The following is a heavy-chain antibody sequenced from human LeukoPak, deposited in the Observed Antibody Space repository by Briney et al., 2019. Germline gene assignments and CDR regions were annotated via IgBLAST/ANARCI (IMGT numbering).Heavy chain of an antibody. CDR2: INHSGST. D-gene: IGHD2-2*01. CDR1: GGSFSGYY. Sequence: PSETLSLTCAVYGGSFSGYYWSWIRQPPGKGLEWIGEINHSGSTNYNPSLKSRVTISVDTSKNQFSLKLSSVTAADTAVYYCAILGYCSSTSCCFSDYWGQGTLVTVSS. V-gene: IGHV4-34*01. J-gene: IGHJ4*02. CDR3: AILGYCSSTSCCFSDY.